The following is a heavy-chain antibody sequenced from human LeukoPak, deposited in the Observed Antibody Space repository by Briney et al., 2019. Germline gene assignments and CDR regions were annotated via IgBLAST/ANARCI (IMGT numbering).Heavy chain of an antibody. CDR2: IWYDGSNK. V-gene: IGHV3-33*01. CDR3: ARDLGYCSSTSCPFDY. CDR1: GFTFSRYG. Sequence: GGSLRLSCAASGFTFSRYGMHWVRQAPGKGLEWVAVIWYDGSNKYYADSVKGRFTISRDNSKNTLYLQMNSLRAEDTAVYYCARDLGYCSSTSCPFDYWGQGTLVTVSS. D-gene: IGHD2-2*01. J-gene: IGHJ4*02.